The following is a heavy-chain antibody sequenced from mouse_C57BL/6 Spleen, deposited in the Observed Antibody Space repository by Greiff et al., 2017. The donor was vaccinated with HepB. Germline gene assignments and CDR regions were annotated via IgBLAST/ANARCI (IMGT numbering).Heavy chain of an antibody. V-gene: IGHV1-64*01. CDR1: GYTFTSYW. J-gene: IGHJ1*03. CDR2: IHPNSGST. CDR3: ARGGIYYGNYWYFDV. D-gene: IGHD2-1*01. Sequence: QVQLKQPGAELVKPGASVKLSCKASGYTFTSYWMHWVKQRPGQGLEWIGMIHPNSGSTNYNEKFKSKATLTVDKSSSTAYMQLSSLTSEDSAVYYCARGGIYYGNYWYFDVWGTGTTVTVSS.